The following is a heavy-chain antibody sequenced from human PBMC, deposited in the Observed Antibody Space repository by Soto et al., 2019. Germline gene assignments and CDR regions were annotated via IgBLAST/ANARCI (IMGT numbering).Heavy chain of an antibody. CDR2: ITGSGGST. CDR3: ARARDYYGAGYDY. V-gene: IGHV3-23*01. D-gene: IGHD3-10*01. Sequence: GGSLRLSCVASGFTFRSLAMSWVRQAPGKGLEWVSGITGSGGSTYSADSVKGRFTISRDNSKNTLYLEMNSLRAEDTAVYHCARARDYYGAGYDYWGQGILVTVSS. J-gene: IGHJ4*02. CDR1: GFTFRSLA.